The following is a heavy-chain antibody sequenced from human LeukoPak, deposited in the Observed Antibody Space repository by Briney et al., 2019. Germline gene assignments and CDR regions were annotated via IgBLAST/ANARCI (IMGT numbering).Heavy chain of an antibody. CDR3: ARDDIAAHALYYYYGMDV. Sequence: RGASVKVSCKASGYTFTGYYMHWVRQAPGQGLEWMGWINPNSGGTNYAQKFQGRVTMTRDTSISTAYMELSRLRSDDTAVYYCARDDIAAHALYYYYGMDVWGQGTTVTVSS. CDR2: INPNSGGT. D-gene: IGHD6-6*01. CDR1: GYTFTGYY. V-gene: IGHV1-2*02. J-gene: IGHJ6*02.